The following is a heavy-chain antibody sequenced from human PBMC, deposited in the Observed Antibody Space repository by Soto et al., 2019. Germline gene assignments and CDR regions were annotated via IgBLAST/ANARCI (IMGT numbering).Heavy chain of an antibody. CDR1: GYTLTELS. CDR3: ARDSPHIVVVPAATWSLMFDP. J-gene: IGHJ5*02. CDR2: FDPEDGET. Sequence: ASGKVSCKVSGYTLTELSMHWVRQAPGKGLEWIGGFDPEDGETIYAQKFQGRVTMTEGTSTDTAYMELSSLRSEDTAVYYCARDSPHIVVVPAATWSLMFDPWGQGTLVTVSS. V-gene: IGHV1-24*01. D-gene: IGHD2-2*01.